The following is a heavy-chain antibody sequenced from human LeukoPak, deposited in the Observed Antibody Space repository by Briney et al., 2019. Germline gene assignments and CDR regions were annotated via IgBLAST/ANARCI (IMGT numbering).Heavy chain of an antibody. CDR1: GFTFSSYS. CDR2: VSSSSSYI. V-gene: IGHV3-21*01. D-gene: IGHD1-1*01. Sequence: GGSLRLSCAASGFTFSSYSMNWVRQAPGKGLEWVSSVSSSSSYIYYADSVKGRFTISRDNAKNSLYLQMNSLRVEDTAVYYCARLGLEVGGPNWFDPWGQGTLVTVSS. CDR3: ARLGLEVGGPNWFDP. J-gene: IGHJ5*02.